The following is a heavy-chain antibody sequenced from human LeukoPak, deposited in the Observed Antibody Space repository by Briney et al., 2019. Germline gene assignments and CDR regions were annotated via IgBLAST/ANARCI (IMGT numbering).Heavy chain of an antibody. CDR2: INHSGST. V-gene: IGHV4-34*01. Sequence: SETLSLTCAVYGGSFSGYYWSWTRQPPGKGLEWIGEINHSGSTNYNPSLKSRVTISVDTSKNQFSLKLSSVTAADTAVYYCARGRHFWSGYYYWFDPWGQGTLVTVSS. CDR3: ARGRHFWSGYYYWFDP. J-gene: IGHJ5*02. D-gene: IGHD3-3*01. CDR1: GGSFSGYY.